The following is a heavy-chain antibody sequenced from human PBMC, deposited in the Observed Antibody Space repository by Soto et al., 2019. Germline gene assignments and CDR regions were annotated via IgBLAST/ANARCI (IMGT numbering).Heavy chain of an antibody. J-gene: IGHJ6*02. CDR1: GGSISGYY. V-gene: IGHV4-59*01. Sequence: QVQLQESGPGLVKPSETLSLTCTVSGGSISGYYWSWIRQPPGKGLEWIGYMYNTGSTVYNPSFNSGDTISVDPSXNXLSLKLNSVTAADTAVYYCARDLWGYCGTDCYPLDVWGQGTTVTVSS. CDR3: ARDLWGYCGTDCYPLDV. CDR2: MYNTGST. D-gene: IGHD2-21*02.